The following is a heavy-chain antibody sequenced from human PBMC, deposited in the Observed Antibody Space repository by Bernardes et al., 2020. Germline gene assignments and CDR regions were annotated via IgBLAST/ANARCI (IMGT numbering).Heavy chain of an antibody. J-gene: IGHJ4*02. Sequence: GGSLRLSCAASGFTFSNSAMSWVRQAPGKGLEWVSLLSGSGGTTYYADSVKGRFTISRDYSKNTLYLQMNSLRADDTAVYYCAKGTSDGRGTVYWGQGTLVTVSS. D-gene: IGHD4-17*01. V-gene: IGHV3-23*01. CDR3: AKGTSDGRGTVY. CDR1: GFTFSNSA. CDR2: LSGSGGTT.